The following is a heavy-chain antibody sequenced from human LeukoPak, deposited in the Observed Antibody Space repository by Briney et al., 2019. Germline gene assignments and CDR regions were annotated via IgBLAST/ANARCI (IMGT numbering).Heavy chain of an antibody. D-gene: IGHD5-24*01. CDR1: GGTFSSYT. J-gene: IGHJ4*02. Sequence: SVKVSCKASGGTFSSYTICWVRQAPGQGLEWMGRIIPILGIANYAQKFQGRVTITADKSTSTAYMELSSLRSEDTAVYYCARGAGRDGYNFSFDYWGQGTLVTVSS. CDR2: IIPILGIA. V-gene: IGHV1-69*02. CDR3: ARGAGRDGYNFSFDY.